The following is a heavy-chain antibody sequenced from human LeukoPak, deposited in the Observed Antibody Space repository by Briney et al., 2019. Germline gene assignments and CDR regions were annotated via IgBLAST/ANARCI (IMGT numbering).Heavy chain of an antibody. CDR2: TYYRSKWYN. CDR3: ASGQQWMELDNWFDP. Sequence: SQTLSLTCALSGDSVSSNSAAWNWIRQSPSRGLEWLGRTYYRSKWYNDYAVSVKSRITINPDTSKNQFSLQLNSVTPEDTAVYYCASGQQWMELDNWFDPWGQGTLVTVSS. D-gene: IGHD6-19*01. V-gene: IGHV6-1*01. J-gene: IGHJ5*02. CDR1: GDSVSSNSAA.